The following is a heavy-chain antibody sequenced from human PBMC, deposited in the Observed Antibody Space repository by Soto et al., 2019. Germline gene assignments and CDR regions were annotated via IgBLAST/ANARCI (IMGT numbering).Heavy chain of an antibody. V-gene: IGHV4-31*03. Sequence: LSFTCSVSGASIRSGGNYWTWIRQHPEKGLEWIGYIYYSGSTYYNPSLKSRVTISADTSKNQVSLNLTSVTAADTAVYYCARSGDNLWGLWIDPWGQGTLVTVSS. J-gene: IGHJ5*02. D-gene: IGHD3-10*01. CDR2: IYYSGST. CDR3: ARSGDNLWGLWIDP. CDR1: GASIRSGGNY.